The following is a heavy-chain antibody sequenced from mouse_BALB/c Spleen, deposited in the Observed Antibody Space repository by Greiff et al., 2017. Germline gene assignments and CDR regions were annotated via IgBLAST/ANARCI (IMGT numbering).Heavy chain of an antibody. CDR1: GFTFSSYA. D-gene: IGHD1-1*02. V-gene: IGHV5-9-3*01. Sequence: EVQLVESGGGLVKPGGSLKLSCAASGFTFSSYAMSWVRQTPEKRLEWVATISSGGSYTYYPDSVKGRFTISRDNAKNTLYLQMSSLRSEDTAMYYCAREDYAFDVWGAGTTVTVSS. CDR3: AREDYAFDV. CDR2: ISSGGSYT. J-gene: IGHJ1*01.